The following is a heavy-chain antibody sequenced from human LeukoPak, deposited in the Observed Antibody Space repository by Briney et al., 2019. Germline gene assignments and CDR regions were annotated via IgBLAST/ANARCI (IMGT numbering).Heavy chain of an antibody. CDR3: ASAGDIAARYFDY. Sequence: GESLKISCKGSGYSFTSYWIGWVRQMPGKGLEWVGIIYPGDSDARYSPSFQGQVTISADKSISTAYLQWSSLKASDTAMYYCASAGDIAARYFDYWGQGTLVTVSS. CDR2: IYPGDSDA. V-gene: IGHV5-51*01. CDR1: GYSFTSYW. D-gene: IGHD6-6*01. J-gene: IGHJ4*02.